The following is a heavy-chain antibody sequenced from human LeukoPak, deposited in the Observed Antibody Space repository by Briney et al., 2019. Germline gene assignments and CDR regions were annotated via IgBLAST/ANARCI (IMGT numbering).Heavy chain of an antibody. J-gene: IGHJ4*02. CDR3: ARLPAASAMRGDY. CDR1: GSTFSNSI. Sequence: GESLKISCKGSGSTFSNSIIGWVRQLPGKGLERMGIIYPGDPETRYSPSFQGQVTISADKSISTAYLQWSSLRASDTAMYYCARLPAASAMRGDYWGQGTLVTVSS. V-gene: IGHV5-51*01. CDR2: IYPGDPET. D-gene: IGHD2-2*01.